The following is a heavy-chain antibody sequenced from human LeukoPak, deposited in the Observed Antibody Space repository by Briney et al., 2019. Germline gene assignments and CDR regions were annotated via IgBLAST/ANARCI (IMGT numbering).Heavy chain of an antibody. Sequence: GGSLRLSCAASGFTFSSYSMNWVRQAPGKGLEWVSYIRSSSSTIYYADSVKGRFTISRDNAKNSLYLQMNSLRAEDTAVYYCARDCSGGSCCEDPSLGNWFDPWGQGTMVTVSS. CDR2: IRSSSSTI. D-gene: IGHD2-15*01. CDR1: GFTFSSYS. CDR3: ARDCSGGSCCEDPSLGNWFDP. J-gene: IGHJ5*02. V-gene: IGHV3-48*01.